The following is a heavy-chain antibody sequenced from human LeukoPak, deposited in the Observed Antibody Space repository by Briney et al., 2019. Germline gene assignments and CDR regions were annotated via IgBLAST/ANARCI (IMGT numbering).Heavy chain of an antibody. D-gene: IGHD3-22*01. CDR3: ARDTYYYDSGGYLTYDLGLGY. CDR1: GFTFSSYA. Sequence: GGSLRLSCAASGFTFSSYAMSWVRQAPGKGLEWVAVVSYDGSTESYADSVKGRFTISRDNSKNTLYLQMNSLRAEDTAVYYCARDTYYYDSGGYLTYDLGLGYWGQGTAVTVSS. CDR2: VSYDGSTE. V-gene: IGHV3-30-3*01. J-gene: IGHJ4*02.